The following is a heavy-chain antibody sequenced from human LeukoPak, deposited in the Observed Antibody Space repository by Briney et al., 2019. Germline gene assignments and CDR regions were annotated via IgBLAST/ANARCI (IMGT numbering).Heavy chain of an antibody. V-gene: IGHV3-7*01. CDR1: EFSVGSNY. CDR3: ARDRRGVGYRPQYHQYYYMDV. Sequence: PGGSLRLSCAASEFSVGSNYMTWVRQAPGKGLEWVANIKQDGSEKYYVDSVKGRFTISRDNAKNSLYLQMNSLRAEDTAVYYCARDRRGVGYRPQYHQYYYMDVWGKGTTVTVSS. CDR2: IKQDGSEK. D-gene: IGHD5-24*01. J-gene: IGHJ6*03.